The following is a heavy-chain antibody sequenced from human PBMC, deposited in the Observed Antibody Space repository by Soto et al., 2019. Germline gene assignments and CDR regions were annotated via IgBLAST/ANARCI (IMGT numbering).Heavy chain of an antibody. D-gene: IGHD5-12*01. Sequence: LSLTCAASGFTFSDYWMSWVRQAPETGLQWVATINVDGSEKYHVDSVKGRFTISRDNAKNSLYLQMNSLRVEDTAVYYCARGGGYGRFDSWGQGTLVTVSS. V-gene: IGHV3-7*01. CDR3: ARGGGYGRFDS. J-gene: IGHJ4*02. CDR2: INVDGSEK. CDR1: GFTFSDYW.